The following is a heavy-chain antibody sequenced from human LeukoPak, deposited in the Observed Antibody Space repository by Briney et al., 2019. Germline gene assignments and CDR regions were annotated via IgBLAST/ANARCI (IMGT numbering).Heavy chain of an antibody. CDR2: MNPNSGNT. Sequence: ASVKVSCKASGYTFTGYYMHWVRQATGQGLEWMGWMNPNSGNTGYAQKFQGRVTITRNTSISTAYMELSSLRSEDTAVYCCAREGPRGFEDYYYYMDVWGKGTTVTVSS. D-gene: IGHD5-12*01. V-gene: IGHV1-8*03. CDR3: AREGPRGFEDYYYYMDV. CDR1: GYTFTGYY. J-gene: IGHJ6*03.